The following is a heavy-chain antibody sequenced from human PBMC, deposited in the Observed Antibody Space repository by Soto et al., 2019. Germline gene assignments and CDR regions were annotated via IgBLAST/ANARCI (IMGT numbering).Heavy chain of an antibody. CDR1: GFSLSTTRVG. V-gene: IGHV2-5*02. CDR2: IYWDDDK. J-gene: IGHJ4*02. CDR3: AHTLVAGLGYYFDY. D-gene: IGHD6-19*01. Sequence: ESGPTLVNPTQTLTLTCTFSGFSLSTTRVGVGWIRQPPGKALEWLALIYWDDDKRYSPFLKSRLTITKDTSKNQVVLTMTNMDPMDTATYFCAHTLVAGLGYYFDYWGQGTLVTVSS.